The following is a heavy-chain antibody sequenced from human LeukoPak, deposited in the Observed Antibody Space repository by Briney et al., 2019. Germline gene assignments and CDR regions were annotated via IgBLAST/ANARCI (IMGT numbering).Heavy chain of an antibody. V-gene: IGHV3-53*01. D-gene: IGHD5-12*01. J-gene: IGHJ4*02. CDR1: GFTVSSIA. CDR3: ATGGYSGYALVY. CDR2: IYSGGTT. Sequence: GGSLRLSCAASGFTVSSIAMSWVRQAPGKGLEWVSVIYSGGTTYYADSMMDRFTISRDNSKNTMYLQMNSLRAEDTAVYYCATGGYSGYALVYWGQGTLVTVSS.